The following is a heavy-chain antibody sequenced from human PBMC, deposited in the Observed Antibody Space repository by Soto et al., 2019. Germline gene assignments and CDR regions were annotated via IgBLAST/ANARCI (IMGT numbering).Heavy chain of an antibody. CDR2: IWYDGSNK. J-gene: IGHJ6*02. CDR1: GFTFSSYG. Sequence: QVQLVESGGGVVQPGRSLRLSCAASGFTFSSYGMHWVRQAPGKGLEWVAVIWYDGSNKYYADSVKGRFTISRDNSKNTLYLQMNSLRAEDTAVYYCAADDYSNYGYYYYGMDVGGQGTTVTVSS. CDR3: AADDYSNYGYYYYGMDV. D-gene: IGHD4-4*01. V-gene: IGHV3-33*01.